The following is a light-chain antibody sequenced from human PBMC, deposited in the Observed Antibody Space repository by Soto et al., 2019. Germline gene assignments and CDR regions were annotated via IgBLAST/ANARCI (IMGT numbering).Light chain of an antibody. CDR3: QQYNNWAPWT. Sequence: DIVMTQSPDTLYVSPGERANLSCRASQSVSSNLAWYQQKPGQAPRLLIYGASTRATGIPARFSGSGSGTEFTLTISSLQSEDFAVYYCQQYNNWAPWTFGQGTKVDIK. V-gene: IGKV3-15*01. CDR1: QSVSSN. J-gene: IGKJ1*01. CDR2: GAS.